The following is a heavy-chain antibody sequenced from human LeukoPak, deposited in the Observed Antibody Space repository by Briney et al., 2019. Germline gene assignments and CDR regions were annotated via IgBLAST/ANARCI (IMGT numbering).Heavy chain of an antibody. V-gene: IGHV3-33*08. J-gene: IGHJ6*03. CDR1: GFTFSSYW. Sequence: GSLRLSCAASGFTFSSYWMSWVRQAPGKGLEWVAVIWYDGSNKYYADSVKGRFTISRDNSKNTLYLQMNSLRAEDTAVYYCARDSYTYYDFWSGYPPGYMDVWGKGTTVTVSS. CDR2: IWYDGSNK. CDR3: ARDSYTYYDFWSGYPPGYMDV. D-gene: IGHD3-3*01.